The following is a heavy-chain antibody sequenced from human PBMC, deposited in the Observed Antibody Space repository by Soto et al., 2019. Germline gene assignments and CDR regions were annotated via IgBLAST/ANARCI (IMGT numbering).Heavy chain of an antibody. V-gene: IGHV3-21*01. CDR2: ISSISSYI. Sequence: GGSLRLSCAPGGFSFSSYSMNWVLKAPRSALEWVSSISSISSYIYYTDSLKGRFTISRDNAKNPLYLQMNSLRAEDTAVYYCARFPTGYYYGMDVWGQGTTVTVSS. D-gene: IGHD3-10*01. CDR1: GFSFSSYS. J-gene: IGHJ6*02. CDR3: ARFPTGYYYGMDV.